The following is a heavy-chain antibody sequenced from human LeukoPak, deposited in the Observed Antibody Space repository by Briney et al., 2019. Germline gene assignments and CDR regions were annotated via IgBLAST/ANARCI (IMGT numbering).Heavy chain of an antibody. V-gene: IGHV1-69*04. D-gene: IGHD5-12*01. Sequence: ASVKVSCKASGGTFSSYAISWVRQAPGQGLEWMGRIIPILDIPNYAQKFQGRVTITADKSTSTAYMELSSLRSEYTAVYYCARARSGYSGYDCDYWGQGTLVTVSS. CDR1: GGTFSSYA. CDR3: ARARSGYSGYDCDY. J-gene: IGHJ4*02. CDR2: IIPILDIP.